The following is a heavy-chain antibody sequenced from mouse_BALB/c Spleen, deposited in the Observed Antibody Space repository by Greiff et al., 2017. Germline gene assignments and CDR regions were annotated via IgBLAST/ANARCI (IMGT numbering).Heavy chain of an antibody. CDR1: GFTFSSYA. V-gene: IGHV5-9-4*01. J-gene: IGHJ2*01. CDR2: ISSGGSYT. CDR3: ARRDYYGSSYPFDY. Sequence: EVMLVESGGGLVKPGGSLKLSCAASGFTFSSYAMSWVRQSPEKRLEWVAEISSGGSYTYYPDTVTGRFTISRDNAKNTLYLEMSSLRSEDTAMYYCARRDYYGSSYPFDYWGQGTTLTVSS. D-gene: IGHD1-1*01.